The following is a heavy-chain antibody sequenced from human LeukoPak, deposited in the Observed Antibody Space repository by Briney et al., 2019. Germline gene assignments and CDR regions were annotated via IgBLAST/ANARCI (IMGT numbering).Heavy chain of an antibody. CDR3: ARSNGTGTFSY. J-gene: IGHJ4*02. CDR2: VYYGRSP. CDR1: GDSISRSTYY. Sequence: KPSETLSLTCTVSGDSISRSTYYWAWIRQPPGKGLEWIGSVYYGRSPYFNPSLESRATISVDTSKNHFSLKMSSVTAADTAVYYCARSNGTGTFSYWGQGTLVTVSS. D-gene: IGHD7-27*01. V-gene: IGHV4-39*02.